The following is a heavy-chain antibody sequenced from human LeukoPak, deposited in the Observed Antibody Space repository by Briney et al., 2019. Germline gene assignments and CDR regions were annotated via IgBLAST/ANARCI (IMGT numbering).Heavy chain of an antibody. CDR3: ARDVSYYDSSGCFDY. CDR1: GGSITSYY. J-gene: IGHJ4*02. D-gene: IGHD3-22*01. Sequence: PSETLSLTCTVSGGSITSYYWGWIRQPPGKGLEWIGSIYHSGSTYYNPSLKSRVTISVDTSKNQFSLKLSSVTAADTAVYYCARDVSYYDSSGCFDYWGQGTLVTVSS. CDR2: IYHSGST. V-gene: IGHV4-38-2*02.